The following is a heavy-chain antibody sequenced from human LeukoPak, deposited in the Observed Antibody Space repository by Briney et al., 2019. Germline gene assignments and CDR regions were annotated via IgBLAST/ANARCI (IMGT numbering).Heavy chain of an antibody. CDR3: ASGIRAFDN. J-gene: IGHJ4*02. CDR2: ISGSGGST. CDR1: GFTFSSYG. Sequence: GGSLRLSCAASGFTFSSYGMSWVRQAPGKGLEWVSAISGSGGSTYYADSVKGRFTISRDNSKNALYLQMNSLRGEDTAVYYCASGIRAFDNWGQGTLVTVSA. V-gene: IGHV3-23*01. D-gene: IGHD1-26*01.